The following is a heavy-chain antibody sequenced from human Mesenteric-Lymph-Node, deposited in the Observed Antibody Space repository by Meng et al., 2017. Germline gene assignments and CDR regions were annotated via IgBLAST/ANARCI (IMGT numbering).Heavy chain of an antibody. V-gene: IGHV3-21*01. CDR3: ARDYRSTSIAVAAAGRDAFDI. Sequence: GESLKISCAASGFTFSSYSMNWVRQAPGKGLEWVSSISSSSSYIYYADSVKGRFTITRDNAKNSLYLQMNSLRAEDTAVYYCARDYRSTSIAVAAAGRDAFDIWGQGTMVTVSS. CDR1: GFTFSSYS. J-gene: IGHJ3*02. CDR2: ISSSSSYI. D-gene: IGHD6-19*01.